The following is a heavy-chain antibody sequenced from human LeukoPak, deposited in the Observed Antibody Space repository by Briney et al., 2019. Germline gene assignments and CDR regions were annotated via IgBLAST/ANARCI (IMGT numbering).Heavy chain of an antibody. CDR2: IKQDGSEK. CDR1: GFTFSSYW. V-gene: IGHV3-7*01. J-gene: IGHJ4*02. CDR3: ARERTPKPYYGSGDYDRYFEN. Sequence: PGGSLRLSCAASGFTFSSYWMSWVRQAPGKGLEGVANIKQDGSEKYYVDSVKGRFTISRENAKNSLYLQMNSLRADDTAVYYCARERTPKPYYGSGDYDRYFENWGQGTLVTVSS. D-gene: IGHD3-10*01.